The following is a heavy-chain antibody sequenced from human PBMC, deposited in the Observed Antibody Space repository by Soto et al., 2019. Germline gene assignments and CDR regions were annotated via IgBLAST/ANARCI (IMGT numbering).Heavy chain of an antibody. D-gene: IGHD6-13*01. CDR2: IIPIFGTA. CDR3: AGGSSWHDAFDI. CDR1: GGTFSSYA. J-gene: IGHJ3*02. Sequence: SVKVSCKASGGTFSSYAISWVRQAPGQGLEWMGGIIPIFGTANYAQKFQGRVTITADESTSTAYMELSSLRSEDTAVYYCAGGSSWHDAFDIWGQGTMVTVSS. V-gene: IGHV1-69*13.